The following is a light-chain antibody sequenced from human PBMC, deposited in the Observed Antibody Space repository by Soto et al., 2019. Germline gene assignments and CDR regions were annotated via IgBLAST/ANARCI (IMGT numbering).Light chain of an antibody. J-gene: IGKJ1*01. V-gene: IGKV3-20*01. CDR2: GAS. CDR3: QQYGSSPTT. Sequence: EIVLTRSAGTLSLSPGGRATLSGGGSQTVGSSFLAWFQHKPGQAPRRLIFGASFRATGIPDRFSGSGSGTDFTLTISRLEPEDFAVYYCQQYGSSPTTFGQGTKVDIK. CDR1: QTVGSSF.